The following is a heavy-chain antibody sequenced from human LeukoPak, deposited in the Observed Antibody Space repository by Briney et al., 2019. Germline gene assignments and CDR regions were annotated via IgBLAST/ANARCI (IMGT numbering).Heavy chain of an antibody. CDR3: ARGGRAQVYDFWSGYSYYYYGMDV. CDR2: INPSGGST. J-gene: IGHJ6*02. Sequence: ASVKVPCKASGYTFTSYYMHWVRQAPGQGLEWMGIINPSGGSTSYAQKFQGRVTMTRDTSTSTVYMELSSLRSEDTAVYYCARGGRAQVYDFWSGYSYYYYGMDVWGQGTTVTVSS. CDR1: GYTFTSYY. D-gene: IGHD3-3*01. V-gene: IGHV1-46*01.